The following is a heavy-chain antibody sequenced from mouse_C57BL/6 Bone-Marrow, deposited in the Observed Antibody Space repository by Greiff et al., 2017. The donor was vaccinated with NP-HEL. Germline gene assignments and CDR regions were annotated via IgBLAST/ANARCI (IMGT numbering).Heavy chain of an antibody. D-gene: IGHD2-2*01. V-gene: IGHV1-7*01. J-gene: IGHJ4*01. CDR3: AILLWFSRYYAMDY. Sequence: VQLHQSGAELAKPGASVKLSCKASGYTFTSYWMHWVKQRPGQGLEWIGYINPSSGYTKYNQKFKDKATLTADKSSSTAYMQLSSLTYEDSAVYYCAILLWFSRYYAMDYWGQGTSVTVSS. CDR1: GYTFTSYW. CDR2: INPSSGYT.